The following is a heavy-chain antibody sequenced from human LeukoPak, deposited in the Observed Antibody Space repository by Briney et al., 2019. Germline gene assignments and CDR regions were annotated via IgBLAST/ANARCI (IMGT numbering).Heavy chain of an antibody. Sequence: SETLSLTCTVSGGSISTYYWTWIRQPPGKRLEWIGFSHYSGNTNYNPSLKSRVTMSVDTSTNQFSLKLNSVTAADTAVYYCARAPRGESDAASGFYGVDVWGQGTTVTVSS. V-gene: IGHV4-59*01. D-gene: IGHD3-22*01. J-gene: IGHJ6*02. CDR1: GGSISTYY. CDR3: ARAPRGESDAASGFYGVDV. CDR2: SHYSGNT.